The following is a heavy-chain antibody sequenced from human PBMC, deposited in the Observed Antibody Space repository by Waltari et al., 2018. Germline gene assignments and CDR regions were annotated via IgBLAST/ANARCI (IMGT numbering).Heavy chain of an antibody. CDR3: ARPGEGPSSH. D-gene: IGHD4-17*01. J-gene: IGHJ4*02. Sequence: EVQLVESGGGLIQPGGCLRLSCAASGIFVSANYMNGFRQAPGKGLQCVPVISSAGRTYYADSVKGRFTISRDNTKNTVYLQMNNLKPEDTAVYYCARPGEGPSSHWGQGTLVTVSS. CDR2: ISSAGRT. CDR1: GIFVSANY. V-gene: IGHV3-53*01.